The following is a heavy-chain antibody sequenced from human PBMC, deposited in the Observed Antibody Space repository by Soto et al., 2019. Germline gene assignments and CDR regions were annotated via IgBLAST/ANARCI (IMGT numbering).Heavy chain of an antibody. D-gene: IGHD2-2*01. Sequence: EVQLLESGGGFVQPGGSLRLSCAASGFTFRSYTMSWVRQAPGKGLEWVSGISGGGDSASYADSVKGRFTISRDNSKNTLFVQMNSLRAEDTAVYYCAKAKKSTSWPFDYWGQGTLVTVSS. J-gene: IGHJ4*02. CDR1: GFTFRSYT. CDR2: ISGGGDSA. V-gene: IGHV3-23*01. CDR3: AKAKKSTSWPFDY.